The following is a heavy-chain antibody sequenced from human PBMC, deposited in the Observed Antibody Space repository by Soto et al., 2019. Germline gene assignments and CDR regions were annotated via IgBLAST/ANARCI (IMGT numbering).Heavy chain of an antibody. D-gene: IGHD3-10*01. CDR3: ARVLYYYGSGSYPVDY. Sequence: ASETLSLTCTVSGGSISSGDYYWSWIRQPPGKGLEWIGYIYYSGSTYYNPSLKSRVTISVDTSKNQFSLKLSSVTAADTAVYYCARVLYYYGSGSYPVDYWGQGTLVTVSS. CDR2: IYYSGST. V-gene: IGHV4-30-4*01. CDR1: GGSISSGDYY. J-gene: IGHJ4*02.